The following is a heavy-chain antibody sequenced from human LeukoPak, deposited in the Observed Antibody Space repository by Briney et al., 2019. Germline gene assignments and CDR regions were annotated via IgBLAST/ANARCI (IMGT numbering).Heavy chain of an antibody. J-gene: IGHJ4*02. D-gene: IGHD6-13*01. V-gene: IGHV4-34*01. CDR3: ARHSEGSSSWNTPHFDY. CDR1: GGSISSYH. CDR2: INHSGST. Sequence: SETLSLTCTVSGGSISSYHWSWIRQPPGKGLEWIGEINHSGSTNYNPSLKSRVAISVDTSKNQFSLKLSSVTAADTAVYYCARHSEGSSSWNTPHFDYWGQGTLVTASS.